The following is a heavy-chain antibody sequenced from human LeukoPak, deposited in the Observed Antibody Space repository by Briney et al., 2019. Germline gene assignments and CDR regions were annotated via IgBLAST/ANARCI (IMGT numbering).Heavy chain of an antibody. J-gene: IGHJ4*02. CDR2: IIPIFGTA. CDR1: GGTFSSYA. D-gene: IGHD3-22*01. CDR3: ARSHPQNYYDSSGYYVSFDY. Sequence: ASVKVSCKASGGTFSSYAISWVRQAPGQGLEWMGGIIPIFGTANYAQKFQGRVTITADESTSTAYMELSSLRSEDTAVYYCARSHPQNYYDSSGYYVSFDYWGQGTLVTVSS. V-gene: IGHV1-69*13.